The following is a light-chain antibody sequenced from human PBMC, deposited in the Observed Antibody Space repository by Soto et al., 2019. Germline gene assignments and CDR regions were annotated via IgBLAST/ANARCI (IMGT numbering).Light chain of an antibody. CDR1: QGVSSY. Sequence: EIVLTQSPATLSLSPWERATLSCRASQGVSSYLAWYQQKPGQAPRLLIYDASNRATGIPARFSGSGPGTDFTLTISSLEPEDFAVYYCQQRSNWHPITFGQGTRLEIK. CDR2: DAS. J-gene: IGKJ5*01. V-gene: IGKV3D-11*01. CDR3: QQRSNWHPIT.